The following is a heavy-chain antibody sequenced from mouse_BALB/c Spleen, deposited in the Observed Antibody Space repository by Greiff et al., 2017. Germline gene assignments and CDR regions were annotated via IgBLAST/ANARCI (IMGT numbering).Heavy chain of an antibody. CDR3: ARGATMITPAWFAY. CDR2: IYPGDGDT. V-gene: IGHV1-87*01. CDR1: GYTFTSYW. J-gene: IGHJ3*01. Sequence: VQLQQSGAELARPGASVKLSCKASGYTFTSYWMQWVKQRPGQGLEWIGAIYPGDGDTRYTQKFKGKATLTADKSSSTAYMQLSSLASEDSAVYYCARGATMITPAWFAYWGQGTLVTVSA. D-gene: IGHD2-4*01.